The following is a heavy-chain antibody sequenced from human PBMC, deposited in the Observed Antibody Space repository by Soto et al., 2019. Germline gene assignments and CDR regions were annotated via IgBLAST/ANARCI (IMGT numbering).Heavy chain of an antibody. J-gene: IGHJ5*02. V-gene: IGHV3-23*01. CDR1: GFTFSSSP. CDR2: VSGSGGTT. D-gene: IGHD6-19*01. CDR3: ARCTVDTIVTSGWCHYLDP. Sequence: EVQLLDSGGGWLQPGGSLRLSCEASGFTFSSSPMSWVRQAPGKGREWVSAVSGSGGTTYYADSVRGRFTISRDNSKNTLYLQMNSLRAEDTAIYFCARCTVDTIVTSGWCHYLDPWGQGTLVTVSS.